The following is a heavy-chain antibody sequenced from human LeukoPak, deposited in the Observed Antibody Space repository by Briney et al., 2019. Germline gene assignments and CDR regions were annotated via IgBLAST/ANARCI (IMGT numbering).Heavy chain of an antibody. D-gene: IGHD1-14*01. CDR3: TRDIRLTTDRDAFDI. Sequence: PGGSLRLSCAASGFTVSSNYMSWVRQAPGKGLEWVSVIYSGGSTYYADSVRGRFTTSRDNAKNSLYLQMNSLRPEDTAVYFCTRDIRLTTDRDAFDIWGQGTTVTVSS. CDR1: GFTVSSNY. J-gene: IGHJ3*02. V-gene: IGHV3-53*01. CDR2: IYSGGST.